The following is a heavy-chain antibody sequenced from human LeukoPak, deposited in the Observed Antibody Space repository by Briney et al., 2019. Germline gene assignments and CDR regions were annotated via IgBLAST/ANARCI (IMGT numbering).Heavy chain of an antibody. CDR2: IIPIFGTA. CDR3: ATGSGKQYYYYYYMDV. D-gene: IGHD3-3*01. Sequence: SVKVSCTASGGTFSSYAISWVRQAPGQGLEWMGGIIPIFGTANYAQKFQGRVTITTDESTSTAYMELSSLRSEDTAVYYCATGSGKQYYYYYYMDVWGKGTTVTVSS. J-gene: IGHJ6*03. CDR1: GGTFSSYA. V-gene: IGHV1-69*05.